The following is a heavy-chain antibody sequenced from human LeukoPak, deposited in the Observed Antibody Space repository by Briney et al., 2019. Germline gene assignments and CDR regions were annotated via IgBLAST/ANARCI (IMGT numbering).Heavy chain of an antibody. D-gene: IGHD3-16*01. CDR2: INHSGST. CDR1: GGSFSGYY. V-gene: IGHV4-34*01. CDR3: ARVALPWGPNDAFDI. Sequence: SETLSLTCAVYGGSFSGYYWSWIRQPPGKGLEWIGEINHSGSTNYNPSLKSRVTISVDTSKNQFSLQLNSVTPEDTAVYFCARVALPWGPNDAFDIWGQGTMVTVSS. J-gene: IGHJ3*02.